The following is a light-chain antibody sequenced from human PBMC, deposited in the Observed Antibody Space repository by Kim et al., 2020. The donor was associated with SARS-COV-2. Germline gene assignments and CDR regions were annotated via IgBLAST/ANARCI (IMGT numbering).Light chain of an antibody. Sequence: SPGESAPLSCRASQSVSSNLAWYQQRPGQAPRLVIYGASTRATGIPARFSGSGSGTEFTLTISSLQSEDFAVYYCQQYNNWPQTFGQGTKVDIK. V-gene: IGKV3-15*01. CDR2: GAS. CDR1: QSVSSN. J-gene: IGKJ1*01. CDR3: QQYNNWPQT.